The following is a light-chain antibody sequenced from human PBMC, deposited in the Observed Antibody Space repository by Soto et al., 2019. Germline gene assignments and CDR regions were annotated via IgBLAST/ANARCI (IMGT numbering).Light chain of an antibody. J-gene: IGLJ3*02. Sequence: QSALTQPASVSGSPGQSITISCTGSGSDIDYNYVSWYQQEPGKAPKLLIYEVVNRPSGISNRFSASKSANTASLTISGLQAEDEAEYYCASYTTISTWVFGGGTKLTVL. CDR1: GSDIDYNY. CDR2: EVV. CDR3: ASYTTISTWV. V-gene: IGLV2-14*01.